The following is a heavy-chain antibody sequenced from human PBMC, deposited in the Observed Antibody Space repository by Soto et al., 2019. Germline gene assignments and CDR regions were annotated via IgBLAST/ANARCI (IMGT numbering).Heavy chain of an antibody. Sequence: QVQLQESGPGLVKPSETLSLTCTVSGGSISSYYWSWIRQPAGQGLEWIGRIYTSGSTNYNPSLKSRVTVSVHTSKDQFSLKLSSVPAADTAVYYCASGPISYGSYYWGQGTLVTVSS. CDR1: GGSISSYY. D-gene: IGHD5-18*01. J-gene: IGHJ4*02. CDR2: IYTSGST. V-gene: IGHV4-4*07. CDR3: ASGPISYGSYY.